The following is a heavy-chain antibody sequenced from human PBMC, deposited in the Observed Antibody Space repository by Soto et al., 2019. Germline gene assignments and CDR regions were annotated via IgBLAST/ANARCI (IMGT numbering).Heavy chain of an antibody. CDR2: IIPIFGTA. V-gene: IGHV1-69*06. Sequence: SVKVSCKASGGTFSSYAISWVRQAPGQGLEWMGGIIPIFGTANYAQKFQGRVTITADKSTSTAYMELSSLRSEDTAVYYCARGYYDFWSGYRRHYYYGMDVWRQGTTVTVSS. D-gene: IGHD3-3*01. J-gene: IGHJ6*02. CDR1: GGTFSSYA. CDR3: ARGYYDFWSGYRRHYYYGMDV.